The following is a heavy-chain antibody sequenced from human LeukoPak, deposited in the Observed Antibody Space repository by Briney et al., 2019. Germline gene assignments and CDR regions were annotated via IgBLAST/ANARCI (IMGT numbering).Heavy chain of an antibody. CDR3: ARADYYGSGSYFYFDY. CDR2: IKQDGSEK. V-gene: IGHV3-7*01. Sequence: SGGSLRLSCAASGFTFSSYWMSWVRQAPGKGREWVANIKQDGSEKYYVDSVKGRFTISRDNAKNSLYLQMNSLRAEDTAVYYCARADYYGSGSYFYFDYWGQGTLVTVSS. D-gene: IGHD3-10*01. CDR1: GFTFSSYW. J-gene: IGHJ4*02.